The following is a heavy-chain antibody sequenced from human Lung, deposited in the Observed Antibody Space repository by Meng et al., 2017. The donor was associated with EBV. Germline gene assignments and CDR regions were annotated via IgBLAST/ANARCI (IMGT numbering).Heavy chain of an antibody. Sequence: QVQLVQSGSELKTPXXXXKXSXKAXGYTFTSYAMNWVRQAPGQGLEWMGWISAYNGNTNYAQNLQGRVTMTTDTSTNIAYMELRSLRADDTAVYYCARDPSNSSGRHAYLDYWGQGTLVTVSS. CDR2: ISAYNGNT. D-gene: IGHD6-19*01. V-gene: IGHV1-18*01. CDR3: ARDPSNSSGRHAYLDY. CDR1: GYTFTSYA. J-gene: IGHJ4*02.